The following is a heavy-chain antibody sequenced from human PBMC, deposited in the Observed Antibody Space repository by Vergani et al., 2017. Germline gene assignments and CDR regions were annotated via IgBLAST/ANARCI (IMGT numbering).Heavy chain of an antibody. V-gene: IGHV3-23*01. CDR3: AKGEDGGSYSGHYYYMDV. Sequence: EVQLLESGGGLVQPGGSLRLSCAASGFTFSSYAMSWVRQAPGKGLEWVSAISGSGASTYYADSVKGRFTISRDNSKNTLYLQMNSLRAEDTAVYYCAKGEDGGSYSGHYYYMDVWGKGTTVTVSS. CDR1: GFTFSSYA. D-gene: IGHD1-26*01. J-gene: IGHJ6*03. CDR2: ISGSGAST.